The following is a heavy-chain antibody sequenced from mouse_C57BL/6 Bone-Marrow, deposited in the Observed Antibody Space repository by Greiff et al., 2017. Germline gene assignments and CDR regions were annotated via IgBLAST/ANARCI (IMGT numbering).Heavy chain of an antibody. Sequence: VQRVESGPGLVQPSQSLSISCTVSGFSLTSSGVHWVRQSPGQGLEWLGVIWSGGSTDYNAAVMSRLSTTKDNSKSQVFYTMNSLQADDTAIDYCSEHPNCYGSSYWYFDVWGTGTTVTVSS. V-gene: IGHV2-5*01. J-gene: IGHJ1*03. D-gene: IGHD1-1*01. CDR3: SEHPNCYGSSYWYFDV. CDR2: IWSGGST. CDR1: GFSLTSSG.